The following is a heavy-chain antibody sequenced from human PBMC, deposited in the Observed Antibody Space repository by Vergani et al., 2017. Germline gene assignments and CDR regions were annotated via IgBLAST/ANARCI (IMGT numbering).Heavy chain of an antibody. CDR2: IYYSGST. CDR3: ARFSPVSSSSWYQGSSTSKYYFDY. V-gene: IGHV4-59*01. J-gene: IGHJ4*02. Sequence: QVQLQESGPGLVKPSETLSLTCTVSGGSISSYYWSWIRQPPGKGLEWIGYIYYSGSTNYNPSLKSRVTIPVNTSKNQFSLKLSSVTAADTAVYYCARFSPVSSSSWYQGSSTSKYYFDYWGQGTLVTVSS. D-gene: IGHD6-13*01. CDR1: GGSISSYY.